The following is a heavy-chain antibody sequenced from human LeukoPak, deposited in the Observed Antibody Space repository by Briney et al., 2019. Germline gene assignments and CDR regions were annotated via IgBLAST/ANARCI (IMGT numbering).Heavy chain of an antibody. V-gene: IGHV3-23*01. CDR3: ARGRVYLMTDPEY. CDR2: LTGTGRTT. CDR1: GFPFSSYA. Sequence: TGGSLRLSCAASGFPFSSYAMSWVRQAPAQGLEWVSALTGTGRTTYYADSVKGRFTISRDNSKNTLYLQMSSLRVEDTAVYYCARGRVYLMTDPEYWGQGTLVTVSS. D-gene: IGHD2-21*02. J-gene: IGHJ4*02.